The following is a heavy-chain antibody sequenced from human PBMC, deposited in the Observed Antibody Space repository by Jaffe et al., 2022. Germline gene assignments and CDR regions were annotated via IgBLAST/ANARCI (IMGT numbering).Heavy chain of an antibody. V-gene: IGHV4-4*02. CDR3: AGGFSPPSETIFGVVQGEFDY. CDR2: IYHSGST. Sequence: QVQLQESGPGLVKPSGTLSLTCAVSGGSISSSNWWSWVRQPPGKGLEWIGEIYHSGSTNYNPSLKSRVTISVDKSKNQFSLKLSSVTAADTAVYYCAGGFSPPSETIFGVVQGEFDYWGQGTLVTVSS. CDR1: GGSISSSNW. J-gene: IGHJ4*02. D-gene: IGHD3-3*01.